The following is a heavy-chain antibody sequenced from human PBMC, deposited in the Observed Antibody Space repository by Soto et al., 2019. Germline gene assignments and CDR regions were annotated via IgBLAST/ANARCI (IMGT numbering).Heavy chain of an antibody. J-gene: IGHJ6*02. CDR1: GGSVSSGSYY. CDR2: ISYSGST. Sequence: QVQLQESGPGLVKPSETLSLTCTVSGGSVSSGSYYWSWIRQPPGKGLEWIGYISYSGSTNYNPSLKSRVTIAVDTSKNQCTLKLRAVTAADTAVDYCAREPTTVTNYYCSALDVWGQGTTVTVSS. V-gene: IGHV4-61*01. D-gene: IGHD4-17*01. CDR3: AREPTTVTNYYCSALDV.